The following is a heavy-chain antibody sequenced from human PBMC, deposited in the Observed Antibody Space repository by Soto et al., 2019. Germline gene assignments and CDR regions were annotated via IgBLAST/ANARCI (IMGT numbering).Heavy chain of an antibody. J-gene: IGHJ5*02. CDR1: GFTFSTYA. V-gene: IGHV3-23*01. D-gene: IGHD2-2*01. Sequence: EVQLLESGGGLVQPGGSLRLSCAASGFTFSTYAMSWSRKPPGRGRRWVSGISGSGVTTYYADSVKGRFTISRDNSKNTLFLQMNSLRAEDTALFYCAKEGCSSTGCYDPWFDPWGQGTLVTVSS. CDR3: AKEGCSSTGCYDPWFDP. CDR2: ISGSGVTT.